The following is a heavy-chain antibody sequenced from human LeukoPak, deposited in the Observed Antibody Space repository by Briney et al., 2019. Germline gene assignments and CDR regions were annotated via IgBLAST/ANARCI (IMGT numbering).Heavy chain of an antibody. J-gene: IGHJ4*02. Sequence: GASVKVSCKASGYTFTGYYMHWVRQAPGQGLEWMGRINPNSGGTNYAQKFQGRVTMTRDTSISTAYMELSRLRSDDTAVYYRARGNYGSGRLFYFDYWGQGTLVTVSS. V-gene: IGHV1-2*06. CDR1: GYTFTGYY. D-gene: IGHD3-10*01. CDR3: ARGNYGSGRLFYFDY. CDR2: INPNSGGT.